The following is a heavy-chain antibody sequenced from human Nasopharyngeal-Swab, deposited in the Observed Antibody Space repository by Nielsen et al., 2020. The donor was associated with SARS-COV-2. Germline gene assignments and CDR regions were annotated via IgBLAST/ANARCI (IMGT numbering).Heavy chain of an antibody. CDR3: ARDSFSRVGAAGSSHYYYDGMDV. J-gene: IGHJ6*02. CDR2: IKQDGSEK. D-gene: IGHD6-13*01. CDR1: GFTFSSYW. V-gene: IGHV3-7*01. Sequence: GESLKISCAASGFTFSSYWMSWVRQAPGKGLEWVANIKQDGSEKYYVDSVKGRFTISRDNAKNSLYLQMNSLRAEDTAVYYCARDSFSRVGAAGSSHYYYDGMDVWGQGTTVTSP.